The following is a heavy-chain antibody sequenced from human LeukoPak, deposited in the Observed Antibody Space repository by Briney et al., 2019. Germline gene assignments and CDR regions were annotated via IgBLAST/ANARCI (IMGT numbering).Heavy chain of an antibody. CDR1: GGSISRYY. V-gene: IGHV4-59*01. J-gene: IGHJ6*03. D-gene: IGHD2-15*01. Sequence: SETLSLTCTVSGGSISRYYWSWIRQPPGEGLEWIGFSYYTGNTNYNPSLKSRVTISVDTSTNQFSLKLSSVTAADTAVYYCARVQYAAGSYYMDVWGEGTTVTVYS. CDR2: SYYTGNT. CDR3: ARVQYAAGSYYMDV.